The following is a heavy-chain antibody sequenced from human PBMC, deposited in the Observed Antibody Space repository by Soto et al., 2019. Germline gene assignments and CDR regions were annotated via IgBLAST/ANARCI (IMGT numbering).Heavy chain of an antibody. Sequence: SETLSLTCAVYGGSFSGYYWTWIRQPPGTGLEWIGEINHSGSTNYNPSLKSRVTISVDTSKNQFSLKLSSVTAADTAVYYCARDHYVYDILTGYGYYYGMDVWGQGTTVTVSS. CDR3: ARDHYVYDILTGYGYYYGMDV. V-gene: IGHV4-34*01. CDR1: GGSFSGYY. CDR2: INHSGST. D-gene: IGHD3-9*01. J-gene: IGHJ6*02.